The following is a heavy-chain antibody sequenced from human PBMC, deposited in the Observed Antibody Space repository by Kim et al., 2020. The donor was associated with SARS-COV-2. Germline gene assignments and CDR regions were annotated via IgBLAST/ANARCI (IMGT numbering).Heavy chain of an antibody. CDR1: GFTFGDYA. J-gene: IGHJ5*02. D-gene: IGHD6-13*01. CDR3: AKDWVEAAAGTDSFNWFDP. Sequence: GGSLRLSCAASGFTFGDYAMHWVRQAPGKGLEWVSGISWNSGSIGYADSVKGRFTISRDNAKNSLYLQMNSLRAEDTALYYCAKDWVEAAAGTDSFNWFDPWGQGTLVTVSS. V-gene: IGHV3-9*01. CDR2: ISWNSGSI.